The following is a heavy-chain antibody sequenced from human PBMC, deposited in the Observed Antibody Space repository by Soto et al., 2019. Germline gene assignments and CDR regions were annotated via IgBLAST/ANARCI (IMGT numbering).Heavy chain of an antibody. D-gene: IGHD3-3*01. V-gene: IGHV4-31*03. J-gene: IGHJ5*02. Sequence: QVQLQESGPGLVKPSQTLSLTCTVSGGSISSGRYYWSWIRQHPGKGLEWIGYIYYSGSTYYNPSLKSRVTISVDTSKNQFSLKLSSVTAADTAVYYCARVYYDFWSGYFAWFDPWGQGTLVTVSS. CDR2: IYYSGST. CDR1: GGSISSGRYY. CDR3: ARVYYDFWSGYFAWFDP.